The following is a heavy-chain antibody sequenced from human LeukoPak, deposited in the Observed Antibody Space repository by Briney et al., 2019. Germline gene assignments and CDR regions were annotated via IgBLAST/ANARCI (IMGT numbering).Heavy chain of an antibody. J-gene: IGHJ3*02. CDR1: GYTFTGYY. CDR3: ARAQYYYDSSGYADAFDI. V-gene: IGHV1-2*02. Sequence: GASVTVSFKASGYTFTGYYMHWVRQAPGQGLEWMGWINPNSGGTNYAQKFQGRVTMTRDTSISTAYMELSRLRSDDTAVYYCARAQYYYDSSGYADAFDIWGQGTMVTVSS. CDR2: INPNSGGT. D-gene: IGHD3-22*01.